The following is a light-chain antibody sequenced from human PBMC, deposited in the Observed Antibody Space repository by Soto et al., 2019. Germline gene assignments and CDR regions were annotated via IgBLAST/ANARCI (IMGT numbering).Light chain of an antibody. J-gene: IGKJ3*01. CDR1: QSVLYSSNNKNY. Sequence: DIVMTQSPDSLAVSLGERATINCKSSQSVLYSSNNKNYLAWYQQKPGQPPKLLIYWASTRESGVPDRFTGSGSGTDFTLTISSLQAEDVAVYYCQQYYSTPVSFGPGTK. CDR2: WAS. V-gene: IGKV4-1*01. CDR3: QQYYSTPVS.